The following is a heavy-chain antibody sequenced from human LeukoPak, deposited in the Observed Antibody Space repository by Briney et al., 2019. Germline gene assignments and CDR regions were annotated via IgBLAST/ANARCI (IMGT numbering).Heavy chain of an antibody. V-gene: IGHV4-39*07. Sequence: SETLSLTCTVSGGSISSSSYYWGWIRQPPGKGLEWIGSIYYTGSTYYNPSLKSRVTMSVDTSKNQFSLKLNFVTAADTAFYYCAWIGPLGGSCCDAFDIWGQGTMVTVSS. D-gene: IGHD2-15*01. J-gene: IGHJ3*02. CDR3: AWIGPLGGSCCDAFDI. CDR2: IYYTGST. CDR1: GGSISSSSYY.